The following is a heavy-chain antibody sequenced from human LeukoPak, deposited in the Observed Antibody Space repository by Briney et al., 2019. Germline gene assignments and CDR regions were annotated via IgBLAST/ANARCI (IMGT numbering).Heavy chain of an antibody. Sequence: PSETLSLTCTVSGGSISSYYWSWIRQPPGKGLEWIGYIYYSGSTNYNPSLKSRVTISVDTSKNQFTLKLSSVTAEDTAVYYCAGGGLQLVPHYYYYYMDVWGKGTTVTVSS. V-gene: IGHV4-59*01. D-gene: IGHD6-6*01. CDR3: AGGGLQLVPHYYYYYMDV. J-gene: IGHJ6*03. CDR1: GGSISSYY. CDR2: IYYSGST.